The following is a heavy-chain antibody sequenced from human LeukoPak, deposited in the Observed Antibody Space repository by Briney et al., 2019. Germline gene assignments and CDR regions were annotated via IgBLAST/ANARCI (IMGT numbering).Heavy chain of an antibody. CDR3: ARDYGGVFDY. CDR1: GFTFSGYG. D-gene: IGHD4-23*01. CDR2: IWYDGSNK. V-gene: IGHV3-33*01. Sequence: GGSLRLSCAASGFTFSGYGMHWVRQAPGKGLEWVAVIWYDGSNKYYADSVKGRFTISRDNSKNTLYLQMNSLRAEDTAVYYCARDYGGVFDYWGQATLVTVSS. J-gene: IGHJ4*02.